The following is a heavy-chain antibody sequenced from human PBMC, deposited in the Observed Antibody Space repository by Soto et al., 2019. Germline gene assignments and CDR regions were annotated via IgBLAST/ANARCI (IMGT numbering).Heavy chain of an antibody. J-gene: IGHJ4*02. CDR3: ARGIQLWLRRINNGYSG. D-gene: IGHD5-18*01. Sequence: QVQLVQSGAEVKKPESSVKVSCKAPGGTFSTYAISWVRQAPGQGLEWMGGIIPMFGTANYAQRFQDRFTITADESTTTVYMELSSLRSEDTAVYFCARGIQLWLRRINNGYSGWGQGTLVTVSS. CDR1: GGTFSTYA. CDR2: IIPMFGTA. V-gene: IGHV1-69*12.